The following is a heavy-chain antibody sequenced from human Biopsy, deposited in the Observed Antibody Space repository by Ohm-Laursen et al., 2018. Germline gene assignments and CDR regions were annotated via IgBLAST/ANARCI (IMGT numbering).Heavy chain of an antibody. Sequence: SLRLSCSASGFAFSDYSMSWIRQAPGKGPEWVASVTTTRSYIYYADSVKGRFTISRDNAKNSLYLQMNSLRAEDTAVYYCARDYPPPGRRLVVVAGDFDCWGQGTRGTGSS. CDR1: GFAFSDYS. D-gene: IGHD2-15*01. J-gene: IGHJ4*01. CDR3: ARDYPPPGRRLVVVAGDFDC. CDR2: VTTTRSYI. V-gene: IGHV3-21*01.